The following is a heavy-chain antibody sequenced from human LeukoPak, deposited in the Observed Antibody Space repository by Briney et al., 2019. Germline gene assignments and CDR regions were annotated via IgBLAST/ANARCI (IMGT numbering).Heavy chain of an antibody. Sequence: SETLSLTCTVSGGSISSSSYYWGWIRHPPGKGLEWIGSIYYSGSTYYNPSLKSRVTISVDTSKNQFSLKLSSVTAADTAVYYCARAQVGATLEFDYWGQGTLVTVSS. CDR3: ARAQVGATLEFDY. V-gene: IGHV4-39*07. D-gene: IGHD1-26*01. CDR1: GGSISSSSYY. CDR2: IYYSGST. J-gene: IGHJ4*02.